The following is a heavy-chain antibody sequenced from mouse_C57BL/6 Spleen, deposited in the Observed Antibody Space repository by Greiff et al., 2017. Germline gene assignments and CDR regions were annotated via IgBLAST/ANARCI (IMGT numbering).Heavy chain of an antibody. Sequence: VKLVESGAELARPGASVKLSCKASGYTFTSYGISWVKQRTGQGLEWIGEIYPRSGNTYYNEKFKGKATLTADKSSSTAYMELRSLTSEDSAVYFCARGGFNWDDDWGQGTTLTVSS. CDR2: IYPRSGNT. CDR3: ARGGFNWDDD. V-gene: IGHV1-81*01. D-gene: IGHD4-1*01. CDR1: GYTFTSYG. J-gene: IGHJ2*01.